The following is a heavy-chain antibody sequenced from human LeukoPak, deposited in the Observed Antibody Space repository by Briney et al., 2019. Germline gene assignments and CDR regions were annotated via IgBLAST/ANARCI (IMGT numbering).Heavy chain of an antibody. CDR3: ARDHSGYYDSSGYQGPGAFDI. V-gene: IGHV3-9*01. CDR2: ISWNSGSI. Sequence: GRSLRLSCAASGFTFDDYAMHWVRQAPGKGLEWVSGISWNSGSIGYADSVKGRFTISRGNAKNSLYLQMNSLRAEDTAVYYCARDHSGYYDSSGYQGPGAFDIWGQGTMVTVSS. D-gene: IGHD3-22*01. J-gene: IGHJ3*02. CDR1: GFTFDDYA.